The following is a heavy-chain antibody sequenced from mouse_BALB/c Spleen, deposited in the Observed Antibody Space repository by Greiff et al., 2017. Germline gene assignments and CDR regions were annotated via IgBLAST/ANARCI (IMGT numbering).Heavy chain of an antibody. CDR1: GYTFTDYN. V-gene: IGHV1S29*02. CDR2: IYPYNGGT. D-gene: IGHD2-1*01. CDR3: ATIYYGNYVAAY. Sequence: EVQLQQSGPELVKPGASVKISCKASGYTFTDYNMHWVKQSHGKSLEWIGYIYPYNGGTGYNQKFKSKATLTVDNSSSTAYMELRSLTSEDSAVYYGATIYYGNYVAAYWGQGTLVTVSA. J-gene: IGHJ3*01.